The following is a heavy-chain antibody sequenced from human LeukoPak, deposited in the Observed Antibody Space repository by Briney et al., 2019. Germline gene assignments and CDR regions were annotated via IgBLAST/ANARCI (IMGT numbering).Heavy chain of an antibody. V-gene: IGHV1-69*13. CDR1: GGTFSSYA. CDR3: ARLGPFYDSSSYGDYNWFDP. Sequence: SVKVSCKASGGTFSSYAISWVRQAPGQGLEWMGGIIPIFGTANYAQKFQGRVTITADESTSTAYMELSSLRSEDTAVYYCARLGPFYDSSSYGDYNWFDPWGQGTLVTVSS. CDR2: IIPIFGTA. D-gene: IGHD3-22*01. J-gene: IGHJ5*02.